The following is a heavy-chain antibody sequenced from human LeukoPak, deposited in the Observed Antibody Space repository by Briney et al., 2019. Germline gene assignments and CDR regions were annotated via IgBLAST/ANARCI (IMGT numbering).Heavy chain of an antibody. V-gene: IGHV1-8*01. J-gene: IGHJ3*02. CDR3: ATPMANTFDAFDI. D-gene: IGHD5-24*01. CDR1: GYIFRNYD. Sequence: ASVKVSCKPSGYIFRNYDINWLRQAPGQGIEWMGWMNRENGNTGYAQKFHGRVTMTRHAPTNTAYMELTSLRSEDTAVYFCATPMANTFDAFDIWGQGSRVTVSS. CDR2: MNRENGNT.